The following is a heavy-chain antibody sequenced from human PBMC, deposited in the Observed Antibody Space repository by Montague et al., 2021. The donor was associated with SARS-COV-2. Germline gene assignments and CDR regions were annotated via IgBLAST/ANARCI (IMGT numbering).Heavy chain of an antibody. CDR3: ARGISLFDP. CDR2: INGASSRT. J-gene: IGHJ5*02. V-gene: IGHV3-11*05. Sequence: SLRLSCAASGFIFSDCNMTWIRQTPGKGLEWISYINGASSRTNYADSVKGRFTISRDNAKNSLFLQMNSLRVEDTVVYYCARGISLFDPWGQGTLVTVSS. CDR1: GFIFSDCN.